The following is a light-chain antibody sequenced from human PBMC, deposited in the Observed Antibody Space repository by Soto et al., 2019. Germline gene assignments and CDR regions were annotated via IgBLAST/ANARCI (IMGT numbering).Light chain of an antibody. V-gene: IGKV3-20*01. J-gene: IGKJ2*01. CDR1: QTVSSSH. Sequence: EVVLTQSPGTLSLSPGERATLSCRASQTVSSSHLAWYQQKPGQAPRLLIYGASDRATDIPDRFSGSGSGTDFTLTISRLEADDFAVYYCQHFGSSPPKYTFGQGTKLEIK. CDR3: QHFGSSPPKYT. CDR2: GAS.